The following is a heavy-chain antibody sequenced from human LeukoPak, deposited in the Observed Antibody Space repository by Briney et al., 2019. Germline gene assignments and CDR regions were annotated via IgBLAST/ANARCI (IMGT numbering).Heavy chain of an antibody. CDR2: FSGSGGST. Sequence: PGGSLRLSCAASGFTFSSYAMSWVRQAPGKGLECISGFSGSGGSTYYADSVKGRFTISRDNSKNTLYLQMNSLRAEDTAVYYCAKPGSSADAFDIWGQGTMVTVSS. CDR3: AKPGSSADAFDI. D-gene: IGHD2-15*01. CDR1: GFTFSSYA. V-gene: IGHV3-23*01. J-gene: IGHJ3*02.